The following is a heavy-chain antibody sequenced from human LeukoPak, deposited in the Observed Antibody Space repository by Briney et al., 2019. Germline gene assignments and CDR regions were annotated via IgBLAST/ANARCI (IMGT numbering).Heavy chain of an antibody. V-gene: IGHV4-59*01. CDR2: IYYGGST. J-gene: IGHJ5*02. CDR3: ARVKITMVRGGNWFDP. D-gene: IGHD3-10*01. Sequence: PSETLSLTCTVSGGSISSYYWSWIRQPPGKGLEWIGYIYYGGSTNYNPSLKSRVTISVDTSKNQFSLKLSSVTADDTAVYYCARVKITMVRGGNWFDPWGQGTLVTVSS. CDR1: GGSISSYY.